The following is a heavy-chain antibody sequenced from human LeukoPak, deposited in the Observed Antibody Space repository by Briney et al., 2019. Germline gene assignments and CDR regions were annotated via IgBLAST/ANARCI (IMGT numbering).Heavy chain of an antibody. J-gene: IGHJ3*02. V-gene: IGHV3-23*01. D-gene: IGHD6-13*01. CDR2: ISGSGGST. Sequence: PGGSLRLSCAASGLTFSSFAMSWVRQAPGKGLEWVSAISGSGGSTYYADSVKGRFTISRDNSKNTLYLQMNSLRAEDTAVYYCAKVRSSSWYGFAAFDIWGQGTMVTVSS. CDR3: AKVRSSSWYGFAAFDI. CDR1: GLTFSSFA.